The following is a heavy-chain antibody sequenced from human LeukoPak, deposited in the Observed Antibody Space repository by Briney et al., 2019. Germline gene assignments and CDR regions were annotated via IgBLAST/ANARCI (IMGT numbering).Heavy chain of an antibody. CDR1: GFTFSSYW. D-gene: IGHD1-26*01. V-gene: IGHV3-7*01. CDR3: ARQELIGDWFDP. CDR2: IKQEGREK. J-gene: IGHJ5*02. Sequence: SGGSLRLSCAASGFTFSSYWMSWVRQAPGKGLEGVANIKQEGREKNYVDSVKGRFTISRDNAKNSLYLQMNSLRVEDTAVYYCARQELIGDWFDPWGQGTLVTVSS.